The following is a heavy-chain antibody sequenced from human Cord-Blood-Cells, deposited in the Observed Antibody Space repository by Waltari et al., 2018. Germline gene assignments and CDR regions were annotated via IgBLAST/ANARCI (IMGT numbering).Heavy chain of an antibody. CDR1: GFTVSSNS. CDR3: ARDRDSSSWYDY. CDR2: IYSGGST. J-gene: IGHJ4*02. Sequence: EVQLVESGGGLIQPGGSLRLSCAASGFTVSSNSISWVRQTPGKGLEWVSVIYSGGSTYYADSVKGRFTISRDNSKNTLYLQMNSLRAEDTAVYYCARDRDSSSWYDYWGQGTLVTVSS. V-gene: IGHV3-53*01. D-gene: IGHD6-13*01.